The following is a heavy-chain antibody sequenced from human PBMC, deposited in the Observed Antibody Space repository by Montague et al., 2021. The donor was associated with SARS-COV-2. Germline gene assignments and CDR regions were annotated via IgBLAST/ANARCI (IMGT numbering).Heavy chain of an antibody. V-gene: IGHV3-23*01. J-gene: IGHJ4*02. Sequence: SLRLSCAATGFTFSTFAMSWVRQAPGKGLEWVSAISLSGGSTYYADSVKGRFTISRDNSKNTLFLQMNSLRAEDTAVYYCAKGGVVVAAATDLDYWGQETLVTVSS. CDR3: AKGGVVVAAATDLDY. CDR1: GFTFSTFA. CDR2: ISLSGGST. D-gene: IGHD2-15*01.